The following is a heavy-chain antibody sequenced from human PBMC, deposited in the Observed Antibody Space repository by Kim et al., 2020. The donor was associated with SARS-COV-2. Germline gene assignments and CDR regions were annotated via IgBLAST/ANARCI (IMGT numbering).Heavy chain of an antibody. Sequence: KGRFTVSRDNAKNSLFLQMSSLGPDDTAVYYCARHMWGGGVTVARVRAFDIWGQGTMVTVSS. CDR3: ARHMWGGGVTVARVRAFDI. V-gene: IGHV3-11*06. D-gene: IGHD6-19*01. J-gene: IGHJ3*02.